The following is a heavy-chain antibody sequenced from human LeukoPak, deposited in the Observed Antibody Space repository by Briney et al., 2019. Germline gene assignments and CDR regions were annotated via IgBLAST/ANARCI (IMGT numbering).Heavy chain of an antibody. D-gene: IGHD2-2*01. CDR2: MNPNSGNT. Sequence: ASVKVSCKASGYTFTSYDINWVRHATGQGLEWMGWMNPNSGNTGYAQKFQGRVTMTRNTSISTAYMELSSMRSEDTAVYYCARPRACSSTSCLNYWGQGTLVTVSS. CDR3: ARPRACSSTSCLNY. V-gene: IGHV1-8*01. J-gene: IGHJ4*02. CDR1: GYTFTSYD.